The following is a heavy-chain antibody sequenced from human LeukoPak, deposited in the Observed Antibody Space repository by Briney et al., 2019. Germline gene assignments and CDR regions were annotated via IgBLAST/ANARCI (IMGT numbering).Heavy chain of an antibody. CDR2: IYSGGST. D-gene: IGHD3-10*01. Sequence: GGSLRLSCAASGFTVSSNYMSWVRQAPGKGLEWVSVIYSGGSTYYADSVKGRFTISRDNSKNTLYLQMNSLRAEDTAVYYCASGITMVRGVMGYWGQGTLVTVSS. J-gene: IGHJ4*02. CDR3: ASGITMVRGVMGY. V-gene: IGHV3-53*01. CDR1: GFTVSSNY.